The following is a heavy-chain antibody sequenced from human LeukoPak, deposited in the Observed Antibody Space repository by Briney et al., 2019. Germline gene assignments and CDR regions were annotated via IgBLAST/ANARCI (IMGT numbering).Heavy chain of an antibody. D-gene: IGHD6-13*01. CDR1: GGSISSSSYY. CDR3: ARDPPYSSRGIDP. CDR2: IYYSGST. V-gene: IGHV4-39*02. J-gene: IGHJ5*02. Sequence: PSETLSLTCTVSGGSISSSSYYWGWIRQPPGKGLEWIGSIYYSGSTYYNPSLKSRVTISVDTSKNQFSLKLSSVTAADTAVYYCARDPPYSSRGIDPWGQGTLVTVSS.